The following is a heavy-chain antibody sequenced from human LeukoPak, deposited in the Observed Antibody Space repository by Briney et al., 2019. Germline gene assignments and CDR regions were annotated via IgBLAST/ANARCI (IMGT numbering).Heavy chain of an antibody. Sequence: SETLFLTCTVSGGSISSYYWSWIRQPPGKGLEWIGYIYYSGSTNYNPSLTNYNPSLKSRVTISVDTSKKQFSLKLSSVTAADTAVYYCARVDAAAAGTGGFDYWGQGTLVTVSS. D-gene: IGHD6-13*01. CDR1: GGSISSYY. V-gene: IGHV4-59*01. CDR3: ARVDAAAAGTGGFDY. J-gene: IGHJ4*02. CDR2: IYYSGSTNYNPSLT.